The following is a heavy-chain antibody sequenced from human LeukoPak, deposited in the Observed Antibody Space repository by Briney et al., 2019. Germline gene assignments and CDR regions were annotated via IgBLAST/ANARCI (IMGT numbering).Heavy chain of an antibody. D-gene: IGHD3-22*01. Sequence: GGSLRLSCAASGFTFSGSAIHWVRQASGKGLERVGRIRSKANNYATAYELSVKGRFTISRDDSMNTAYLQMNSLKAEDTAVYYCTRQVDTSGSHYWGQGTLVSVSS. J-gene: IGHJ4*02. CDR1: GFTFSGSA. CDR3: TRQVDTSGSHY. V-gene: IGHV3-73*01. CDR2: IRSKANNYAT.